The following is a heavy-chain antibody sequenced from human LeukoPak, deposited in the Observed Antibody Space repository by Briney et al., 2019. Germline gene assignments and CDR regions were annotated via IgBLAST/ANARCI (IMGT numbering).Heavy chain of an antibody. J-gene: IGHJ3*02. D-gene: IGHD3-22*01. Sequence: GGSLRLSCAASGFTFDDYGMSWVRQVPGKGLEWVSGINWDGTNTGYADSVKGRFTISRDNAKNSLYLQTNSLRAEDTALYYCARVGYYYESSSYSGAFDIWGQGAMVIVSS. V-gene: IGHV3-20*04. CDR3: ARVGYYYESSSYSGAFDI. CDR1: GFTFDDYG. CDR2: INWDGTNT.